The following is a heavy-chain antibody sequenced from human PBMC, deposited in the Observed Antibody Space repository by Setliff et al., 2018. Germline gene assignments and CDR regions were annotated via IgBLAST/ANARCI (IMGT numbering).Heavy chain of an antibody. J-gene: IGHJ4*02. CDR1: GYTLSNSI. CDR3: LRLVRYCTKIACQATSGDEV. CDR2: ISAYNGKT. V-gene: IGHV1-18*01. D-gene: IGHD2-8*01. Sequence: ASVKVSCKASGYTLSNSILSWVRQAPGQGLEWVGWISAYNGKTYSAQKFQDRITLITDTSTNTGYLELRGLRSDDTAVYYCLRLVRYCTKIACQATSGDEVWGLGTLVTVSS.